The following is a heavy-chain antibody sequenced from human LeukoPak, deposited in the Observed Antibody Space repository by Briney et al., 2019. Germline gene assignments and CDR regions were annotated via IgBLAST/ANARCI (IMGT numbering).Heavy chain of an antibody. CDR1: GGSFGGYY. CDR2: IYYSGST. CDR3: ASSWEPLTFDY. Sequence: ASETLSLTCSVYGGSFGGYYWSWIRQSPEKGLEWIGYIYYSGSTNYNPSLKSRVTISVDTSKNQFSLKLSSVTAADTAVYYCASSWEPLTFDYWGQGTLVTVSS. J-gene: IGHJ4*02. D-gene: IGHD1-26*01. V-gene: IGHV4-59*01.